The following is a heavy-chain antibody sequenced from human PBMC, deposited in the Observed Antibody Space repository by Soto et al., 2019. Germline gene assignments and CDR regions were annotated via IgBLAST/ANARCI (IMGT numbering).Heavy chain of an antibody. Sequence: QVQLVESGGGVVQPGRSLRLSCAASGFTFSSYGMHWVRQAPVRGLEWVAVISYDGSNNYYADSVKGRFTISRDNSKNTLYLQMNSLRAEDTAVYYCAKEARTPAAIGEYYHYYGMDVWGQGTTVTVSS. V-gene: IGHV3-30*18. D-gene: IGHD2-2*02. CDR2: ISYDGSNN. CDR1: GFTFSSYG. J-gene: IGHJ6*02. CDR3: AKEARTPAAIGEYYHYYGMDV.